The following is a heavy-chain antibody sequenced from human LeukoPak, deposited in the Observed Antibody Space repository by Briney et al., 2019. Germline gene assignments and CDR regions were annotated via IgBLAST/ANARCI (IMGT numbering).Heavy chain of an antibody. CDR2: ISSSSSYI. D-gene: IGHD1-26*01. Sequence: KPGGSLRLSCAASGFTFSSYSMNWVRQAPGKGLEWVSSISSSSSYIYYADSVKGRFTISRDNAKNSLYLQMNSLRAEDTAVYYCARASRSGSYIFDYWGQGTLVTVSS. V-gene: IGHV3-21*01. J-gene: IGHJ4*02. CDR1: GFTFSSYS. CDR3: ARASRSGSYIFDY.